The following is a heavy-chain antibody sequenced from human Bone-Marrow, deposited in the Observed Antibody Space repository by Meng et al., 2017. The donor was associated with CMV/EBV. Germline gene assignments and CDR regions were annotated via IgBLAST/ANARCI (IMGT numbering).Heavy chain of an antibody. CDR1: GFSLSNARMG. J-gene: IGHJ6*02. V-gene: IGHV2-26*01. D-gene: IGHD1-1*01. CDR3: ARIERDYYGMDV. CDR2: IFSNDEK. Sequence: SGPTLVKPTETLTLTCTVSGFSLSNARMGVSWIRQPPGKALEWLAHIFSNDEKSYSTSLKSRLTISKDTSKSQVVLTMTNMDPVDTATYYCARIERDYYGMDVWGQGTTVTVSS.